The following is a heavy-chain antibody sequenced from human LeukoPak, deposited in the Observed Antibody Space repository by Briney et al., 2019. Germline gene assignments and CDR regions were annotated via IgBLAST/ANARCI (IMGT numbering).Heavy chain of an antibody. CDR2: IYSGGST. D-gene: IGHD2-2*01. V-gene: IGHV3-53*01. CDR3: APLVGPSKFDY. J-gene: IGHJ4*02. CDR1: GFTVSSNY. Sequence: GGSLRLSCAASGFTVSSNYMSWVRQAPGKGLEWVSVIYSGGSTYYADSVKGRLTISRDNSKNTLYLQMNSLRAEDTAVYYCAPLVGPSKFDYWGQGTLVTVSS.